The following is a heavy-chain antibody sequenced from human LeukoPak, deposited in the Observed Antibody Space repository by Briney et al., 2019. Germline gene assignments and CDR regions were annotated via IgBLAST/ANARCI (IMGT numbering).Heavy chain of an antibody. J-gene: IGHJ4*02. CDR3: AREIAAAGTEQWLV. D-gene: IGHD6-13*01. Sequence: GGSLRLSCAASGFTVSSNYMSWVRQAPGKGLEWVSYISSSSSTIYYADSVKGRFTISRDNAKNSLYLQMNSLRAEDTAVYYCAREIAAAGTEQWLVWGQGTLVTVSS. V-gene: IGHV3-48*04. CDR1: GFTVSSNY. CDR2: ISSSSSTI.